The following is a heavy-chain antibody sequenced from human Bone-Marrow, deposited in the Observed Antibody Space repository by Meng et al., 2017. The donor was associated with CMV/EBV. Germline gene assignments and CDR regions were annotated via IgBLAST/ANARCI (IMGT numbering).Heavy chain of an antibody. J-gene: IGHJ6*02. Sequence: GESLKISCAASGFTFSSYGVHWVRQAPGKGLQWVASIRYDASNKYYRDPVKGRFTISRDNSKNTLYLQMNSLRAEDTAVYYCAKDQVVVVPALYSYYGLDVWGQGTTVTVSS. CDR1: GFTFSSYG. V-gene: IGHV3-30*02. D-gene: IGHD2-2*01. CDR3: AKDQVVVVPALYSYYGLDV. CDR2: IRYDASNK.